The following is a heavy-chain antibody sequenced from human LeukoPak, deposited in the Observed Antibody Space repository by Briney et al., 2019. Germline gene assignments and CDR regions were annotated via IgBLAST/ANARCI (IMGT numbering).Heavy chain of an antibody. CDR2: ISGSGGSI. D-gene: IGHD5/OR15-5a*01. J-gene: IGHJ3*02. V-gene: IGHV3-23*01. Sequence: HPGGSLRLSCTASGFTFSDYAMSWVRQAPGKGLEWVSGISGSGGSIRYADSVKGRFIISRDNSKNTLYLQMNSLRAEDTAVYYCAKLSPTDAFDIWGQGTMVTVSS. CDR3: AKLSPTDAFDI. CDR1: GFTFSDYA.